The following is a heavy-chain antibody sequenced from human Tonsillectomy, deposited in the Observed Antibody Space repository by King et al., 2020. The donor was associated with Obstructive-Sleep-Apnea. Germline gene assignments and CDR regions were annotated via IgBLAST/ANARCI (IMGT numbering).Heavy chain of an antibody. V-gene: IGHV3-30*04. CDR2: ISYDGSNK. CDR3: ARPQGVVIPLGWVDP. CDR1: GFTFSNYD. Sequence: VQLVESGGGVVHPGRSLRLSCTASGFTFSNYDMHWVRQAPGKGLEWVAVISYDGSNKYYADSVKGRFTISRYNSKNTLFLQMNRLRPEDTAVYYCARPQGVVIPLGWVDPWGQGTLVTVSS. J-gene: IGHJ5*01. D-gene: IGHD3-3*01.